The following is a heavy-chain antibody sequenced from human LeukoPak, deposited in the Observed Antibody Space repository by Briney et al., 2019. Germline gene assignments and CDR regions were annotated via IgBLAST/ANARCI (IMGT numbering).Heavy chain of an antibody. D-gene: IGHD2-2*01. CDR3: ARGSRGVVVPAASQNNWFDP. CDR1: GYTFTSYY. J-gene: IGHJ5*02. V-gene: IGHV1-46*01. Sequence: ASVTVSCKASGYTFTSYYMHWVRQAPGQGLEWMGIINPSGGSTSYAQKFHGRVTMTRDTSTSTVYMELSSLRSEDTAVYYCARGSRGVVVPAASQNNWFDPWGQGTLVTVSS. CDR2: INPSGGST.